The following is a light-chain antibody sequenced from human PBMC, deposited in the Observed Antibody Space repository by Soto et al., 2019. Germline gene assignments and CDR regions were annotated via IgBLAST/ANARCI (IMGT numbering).Light chain of an antibody. J-gene: IGLJ1*01. CDR3: SSYTSGTTLYV. V-gene: IGLV2-14*01. CDR2: ASS. CDR1: SSDVGSYNY. Sequence: QSALTQPASVSGSPGQSITISCTGTSSDVGSYNYVSWYQHHPGKAPRLIIYASSNRPSGVSHRFSGSRSGNTASLTISGLQAEDEAGYYCSSYTSGTTLYVFGTGTKVTVL.